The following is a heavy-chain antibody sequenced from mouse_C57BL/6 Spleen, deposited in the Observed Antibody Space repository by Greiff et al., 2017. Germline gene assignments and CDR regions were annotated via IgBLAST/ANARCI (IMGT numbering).Heavy chain of an antibody. CDR2: IYPRSGNT. CDR3: ARGGSNYVPYAMDY. V-gene: IGHV1-81*01. Sequence: VQLQQSGAELARPGASVKLSCKASGYTFTSYGISWVKQRTGQGLEWIGEIYPRSGNTYYNEKFKGKATLTADKSSSTAYMELRSLTSEDSSVYFCARGGSNYVPYAMDYWGQGTSVTVSS. CDR1: GYTFTSYG. D-gene: IGHD2-5*01. J-gene: IGHJ4*01.